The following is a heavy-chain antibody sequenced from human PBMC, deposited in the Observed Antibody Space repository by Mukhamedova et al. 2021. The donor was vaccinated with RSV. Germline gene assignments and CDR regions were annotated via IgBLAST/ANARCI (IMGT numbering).Heavy chain of an antibody. CDR2: INPSGGST. J-gene: IGHJ4*02. Sequence: WMGIINPSGGSTSYAQKFQGRVTMTRDTSTSTVYMELSSLRSEDTAVYYCARDPHSSGSWWGQGTLVTVSS. V-gene: IGHV1-46*01. CDR3: ARDPHSSGSW. D-gene: IGHD6-19*01.